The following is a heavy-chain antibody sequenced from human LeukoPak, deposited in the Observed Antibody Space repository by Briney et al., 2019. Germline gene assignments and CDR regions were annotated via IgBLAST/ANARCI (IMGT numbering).Heavy chain of an antibody. CDR1: GGSFSGYY. J-gene: IGHJ4*02. CDR3: ARGALIPGYSSSRYGFIDY. V-gene: IGHV4-34*01. D-gene: IGHD6-13*01. Sequence: SETLSLTCAVYGGSFSGYYWSWIRQPPGKGLEWIGEINHSGSTNYNPSLKSRVTISVDTSKNQFSLKLSSVTAADTAVYYCARGALIPGYSSSRYGFIDYWGQGTLVTVSS. CDR2: INHSGST.